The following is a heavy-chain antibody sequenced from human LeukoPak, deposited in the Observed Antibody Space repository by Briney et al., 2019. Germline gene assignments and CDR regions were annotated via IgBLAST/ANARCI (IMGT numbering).Heavy chain of an antibody. V-gene: IGHV1-2*02. J-gene: IGHJ4*02. CDR3: VREGEGPLSKDFDY. Sequence: ASMKVSCKASGFTFTDYYILWVRQAPGQGLEWMGYIGTHSTFTSSPQELQGSVTMTRDTSMTTAYMELTRLTSDDTAVYYCVREGEGPLSKDFDYWGQGTLVTASS. CDR1: GFTFTDYY. CDR2: IGTHSTFT. D-gene: IGHD2/OR15-2a*01.